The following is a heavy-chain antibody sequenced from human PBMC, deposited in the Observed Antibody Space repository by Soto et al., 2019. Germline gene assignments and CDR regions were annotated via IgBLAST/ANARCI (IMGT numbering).Heavy chain of an antibody. CDR3: ATVLGLYSSASWFDP. V-gene: IGHV1-46*01. Sequence: GPVKVACRASGYTFTSYYTHWVGQARGQGLEWMGIIKPSGGRTSYAQKFQGRVSMTRDTSTSTVYMGLSSLRSEDTAVYYCATVLGLYSSASWFDPWGQGSLVGVS. CDR1: GYTFTSYY. CDR2: IKPSGGRT. J-gene: IGHJ5*02. D-gene: IGHD6-25*01.